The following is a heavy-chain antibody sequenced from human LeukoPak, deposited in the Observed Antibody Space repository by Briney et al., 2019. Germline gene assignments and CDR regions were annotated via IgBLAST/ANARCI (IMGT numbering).Heavy chain of an antibody. CDR1: GFTFSNYW. J-gene: IGHJ4*02. CDR3: AKHYDLLTGYNLDNS. D-gene: IGHD3-9*01. Sequence: PGGSLRLSCAASGFTFSNYWMHWVRQAPGKGLEWVSVISSSGTNTYYAASVKGRFTISRDSSRKTWYLEMNSPRAENTAVYYCAKHYDLLTGYNLDNSWGQGTRVSVSS. CDR2: ISSSGTNT. V-gene: IGHV3-23*01.